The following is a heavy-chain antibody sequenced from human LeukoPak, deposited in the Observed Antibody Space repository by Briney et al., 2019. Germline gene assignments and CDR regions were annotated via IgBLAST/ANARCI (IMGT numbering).Heavy chain of an antibody. D-gene: IGHD3-22*01. CDR3: AREGNWRYYDSSGYYHG. CDR1: GGTFSSYA. CDR2: INPNSGGT. J-gene: IGHJ4*02. Sequence: ASVKVSCKASGGTFSSYAISWVRQAPGQGLEWMGWINPNSGGTNYAQKFQGRVTMTRDTSISTAYMELSRLGSDDTAVYYCAREGNWRYYDSSGYYHGWGQGTLVTVSS. V-gene: IGHV1-2*02.